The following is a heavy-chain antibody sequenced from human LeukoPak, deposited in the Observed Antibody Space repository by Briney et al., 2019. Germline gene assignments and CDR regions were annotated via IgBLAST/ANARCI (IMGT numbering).Heavy chain of an antibody. J-gene: IGHJ6*04. D-gene: IGHD5-12*01. V-gene: IGHV1-24*01. CDR1: GYTLTELS. Sequence: ASVKVSCKVSGYTLTELSMHWVRQAPGKGLEWMGGFDLEDGETSYAQKFQGRVTMTEDTSTDTAYMDLSSLGSEDTAVYYCATSWFGGISGYVFGMDVWGKGTTVTVSS. CDR3: ATSWFGGISGYVFGMDV. CDR2: FDLEDGET.